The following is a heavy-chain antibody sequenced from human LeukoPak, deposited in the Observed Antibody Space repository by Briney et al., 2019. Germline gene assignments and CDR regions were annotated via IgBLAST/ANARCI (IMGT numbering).Heavy chain of an antibody. CDR3: ARERTGGGWYGAFDI. D-gene: IGHD6-19*01. CDR2: ISSSSSYI. Sequence: PGRSLRLSCAASGFTFSSYSMNWVRQAPGKGLEGVSSISSSSSYIYYADSVKGRFTISRDNAKNSLYLQMNSLRAEDTAVYYCARERTGGGWYGAFDIWGQDTMVSVSS. V-gene: IGHV3-21*01. CDR1: GFTFSSYS. J-gene: IGHJ3*02.